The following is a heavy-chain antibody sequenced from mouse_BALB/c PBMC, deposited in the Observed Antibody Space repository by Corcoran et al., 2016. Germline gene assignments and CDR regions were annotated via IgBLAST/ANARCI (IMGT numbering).Heavy chain of an antibody. Sequence: QIQLVQSGPELKKPGETVKISCKASGYTFTNYGMNWVKQAPGKGLKWMGWINTYTGEPTYADEFKGRFAFSLENSASTAYLQINNLKKEDKATYVGASTTVVATFAYGGQGTLVTVS. CDR1: GYTFTNYG. D-gene: IGHD1-1*01. CDR2: INTYTGEP. CDR3: ASTTVVATFAY. J-gene: IGHJ3*01. V-gene: IGHV9-1*02.